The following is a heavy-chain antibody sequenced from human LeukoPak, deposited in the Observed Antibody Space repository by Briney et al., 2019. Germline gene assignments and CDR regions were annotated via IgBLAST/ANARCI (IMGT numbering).Heavy chain of an antibody. Sequence: ASMKVSFKSSGYSLTVYYIHWVRQAPGQGLELMGLIKPNSGATKYAQKFQGRVTMTRDTSISTAYMELSRLRSDDTAVYYCARDYCSKTSCFDYWGQGTLVTVSS. CDR2: IKPNSGAT. V-gene: IGHV1-2*02. D-gene: IGHD2-2*01. CDR3: ARDYCSKTSCFDY. CDR1: GYSLTVYY. J-gene: IGHJ4*02.